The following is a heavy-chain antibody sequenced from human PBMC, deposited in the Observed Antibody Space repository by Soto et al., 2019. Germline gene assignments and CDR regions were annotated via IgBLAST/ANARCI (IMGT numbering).Heavy chain of an antibody. V-gene: IGHV3-73*02. CDR1: GFTFSGSA. D-gene: IGHD2-21*02. Sequence: EVQLVESGGGLVQPGGSLKLSCAASGFTFSGSAMHWVRQASGKGLEWVGRIRSKANNYATAYAASVKGRFTISRDDSKXTXYXQMNSLKTEDTAVYYCTRHALQYCGGDCYLLPYFDLWGRGTLVTVSS. J-gene: IGHJ2*01. CDR2: IRSKANNYAT. CDR3: TRHALQYCGGDCYLLPYFDL.